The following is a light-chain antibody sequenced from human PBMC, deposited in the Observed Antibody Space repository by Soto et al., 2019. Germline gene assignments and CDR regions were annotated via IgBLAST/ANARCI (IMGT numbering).Light chain of an antibody. CDR3: QQYGRSPWT. J-gene: IGKJ1*01. CDR1: QSVTSSY. Sequence: EIVLTQSPGTLSWSPGERATLSCRGSQSVTSSYLAWYQQKPGQAPRLLIYGASRRATGIPDRFSGSGSGTDFTLTISRLEPEDFAVYYCQQYGRSPWTFGKGTKVDIK. V-gene: IGKV3-20*01. CDR2: GAS.